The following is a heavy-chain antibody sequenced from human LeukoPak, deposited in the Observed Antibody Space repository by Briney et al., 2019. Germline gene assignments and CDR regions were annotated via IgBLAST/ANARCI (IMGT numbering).Heavy chain of an antibody. V-gene: IGHV1-69*05. CDR3: ATHLPYSAEYYYYRDV. D-gene: IGHD6-13*01. CDR2: IIPIFGTA. Sequence: SVKVSCKASGGTFSSYAISWVRQAPGQGLEWMGGIIPIFGTANYAQKFQGRVTITTDESTSTAYMELSSLRSEDTAVYYCATHLPYSAEYYYYRDVWAKGTTVTVSS. CDR1: GGTFSSYA. J-gene: IGHJ6*03.